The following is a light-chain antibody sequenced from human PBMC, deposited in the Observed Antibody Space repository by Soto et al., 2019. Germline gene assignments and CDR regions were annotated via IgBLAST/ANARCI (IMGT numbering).Light chain of an antibody. CDR2: DIF. Sequence: DIVLTQSPATLSVSPGERATLSCRASQSVSIDLAWHQQTPRQAPRLLLYDIFTRAAGVQTMIGGSGCGTEFTLTSSILQSEDFAVYYCQQYNSCPLTFGGGTKVDIK. J-gene: IGKJ4*01. V-gene: IGKV3D-15*01. CDR1: QSVSID. CDR3: QQYNSCPLT.